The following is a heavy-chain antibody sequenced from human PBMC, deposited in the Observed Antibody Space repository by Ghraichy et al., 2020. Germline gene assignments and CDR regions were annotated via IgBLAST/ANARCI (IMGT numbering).Heavy chain of an antibody. Sequence: GASLRLSCAASGFPFSSYAMSWVRQAPGKGLEWVSAIRDSGGSTYYADSVKGRFTISRDNSKNTLYLQMNSLRAEDTAVYYCAREGAISRGMDVWGQGTTVTVSS. V-gene: IGHV3-23*01. CDR1: GFPFSSYA. J-gene: IGHJ6*02. CDR2: IRDSGGST. D-gene: IGHD3-3*01. CDR3: AREGAISRGMDV.